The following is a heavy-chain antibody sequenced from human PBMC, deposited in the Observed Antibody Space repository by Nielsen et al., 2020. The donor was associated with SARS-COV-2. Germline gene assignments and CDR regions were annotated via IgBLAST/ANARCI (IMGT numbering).Heavy chain of an antibody. D-gene: IGHD5-18*01. CDR1: GFTFSSYA. J-gene: IGHJ4*02. CDR2: IRSKAYGGTT. Sequence: GGSLRLSCAASGFTFSSYAMSWFRQAPGKGLEWVGFIRSKAYGGTTEYAASVKGRFTISRDDSKSIAYLQMNSLKTEDTAVYYCTCGGYSYDYWGQGTLVTVSS. CDR3: TCGGYSYDY. V-gene: IGHV3-49*03.